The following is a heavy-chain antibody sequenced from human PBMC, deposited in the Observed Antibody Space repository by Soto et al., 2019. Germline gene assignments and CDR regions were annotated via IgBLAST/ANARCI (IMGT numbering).Heavy chain of an antibody. CDR2: ISGSGGST. V-gene: IGHV3-23*01. Sequence: LSLTCAASGFTFSSYAMSWVRQAPGKGLEWVSAISGSGGSTYYADSVKGRFTISRDNSKNTLYLQMNSLRAEDTAVYYCAKDLQQQLGKFDYWGQGTLVTVSS. D-gene: IGHD6-13*01. CDR1: GFTFSSYA. J-gene: IGHJ4*02. CDR3: AKDLQQQLGKFDY.